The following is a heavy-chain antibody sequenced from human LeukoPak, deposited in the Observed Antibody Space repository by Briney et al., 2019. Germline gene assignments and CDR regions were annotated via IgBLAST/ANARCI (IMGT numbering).Heavy chain of an antibody. CDR3: AREERYCSGGSCYPTGHSYGMDV. V-gene: IGHV3-23*01. D-gene: IGHD2-15*01. CDR2: ISTNGGST. CDR1: GFTFSSYG. J-gene: IGHJ6*04. Sequence: PGASLRLSCAASGFTFSSYGMSWVRQAPGKGLEWVSSISTNGGSTYYPDSVKGRFTISRDNSKNTLYLQMNSLRAEDTAVYYCAREERYCSGGSCYPTGHSYGMDVWGKGTTVTVSS.